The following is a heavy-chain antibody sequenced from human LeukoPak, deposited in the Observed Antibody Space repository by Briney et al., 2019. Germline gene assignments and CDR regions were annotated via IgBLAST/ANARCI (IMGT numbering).Heavy chain of an antibody. CDR1: GFTFSSYA. CDR3: AKIVVVMNDAFDI. J-gene: IGHJ3*02. V-gene: IGHV3-23*01. D-gene: IGHD3-22*01. Sequence: GGSLRLSCAASGFTFSSYAISWVRQAPGKGMEWVSAISGSGGSTYYADSVKGRFTISRDNSKITLYLQMNSLRAEDTAVYYCAKIVVVMNDAFDIWGQGTMVTVSS. CDR2: ISGSGGST.